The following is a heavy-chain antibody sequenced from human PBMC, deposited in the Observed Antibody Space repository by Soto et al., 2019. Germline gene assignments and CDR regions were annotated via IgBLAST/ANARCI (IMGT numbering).Heavy chain of an antibody. CDR1: GYTFTSYY. J-gene: IGHJ2*01. D-gene: IGHD6-19*01. V-gene: IGHV1-46*01. CDR3: ARDGHRIAVAGKGGYWYFDL. CDR2: INPSGGST. Sequence: VASVKVSCKASGYTFTSYYMHWVRQAPGQGLEWMGIINPSGGSTSYAQKFQGRVTMTRDTSTSTVYMELSSLRSEDTAVYYCARDGHRIAVAGKGGYWYFDLWGRGTLVTVSS.